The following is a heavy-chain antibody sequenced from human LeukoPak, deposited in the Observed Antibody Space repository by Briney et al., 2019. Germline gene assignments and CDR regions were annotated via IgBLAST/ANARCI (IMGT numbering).Heavy chain of an antibody. CDR2: INHSGST. CDR1: GGSFSGYY. V-gene: IGHV4-34*01. CDR3: ARDLGSSAGRYYYGMDV. J-gene: IGHJ6*02. Sequence: SETLSLTCAVYGGSFSGYYWSWIRQPPGKGLEWIGEINHSGSTNYNPSLKSRVTISVDTSKNQFSLKLSSVTAADTAVYYCARDLGSSAGRYYYGMDVWGQGTTVTVSS. D-gene: IGHD6-13*01.